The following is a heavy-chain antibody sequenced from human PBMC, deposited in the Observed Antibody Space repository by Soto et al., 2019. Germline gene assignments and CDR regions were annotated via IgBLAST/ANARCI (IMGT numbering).Heavy chain of an antibody. J-gene: IGHJ6*02. Sequence: QVQLVQSGAEVKKPGSSVKVSCKASGGTFSSYAISWVRQAPGQGLEWMGGIIPIFGTANYAQKFQGRVTIPADESTSTAYGELSSRRSEDTAVYYCGRGVLYYYGSGSYYKSLGEKDYYYGMDVGGQGTTVTVSS. CDR3: GRGVLYYYGSGSYYKSLGEKDYYYGMDV. CDR1: GGTFSSYA. V-gene: IGHV1-69*01. D-gene: IGHD3-10*01. CDR2: IIPIFGTA.